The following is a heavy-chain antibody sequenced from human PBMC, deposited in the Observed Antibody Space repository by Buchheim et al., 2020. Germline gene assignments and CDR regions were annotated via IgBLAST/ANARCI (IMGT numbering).Heavy chain of an antibody. J-gene: IGHJ4*02. CDR1: GFTFTTFW. D-gene: IGHD5-12*01. CDR2: ILSKSDGGTA. CDR3: LTDSVVATPNY. V-gene: IGHV3-15*01. Sequence: EVQVVESGGGLVKTGGSLTLSCAASGFTFTTFWMSWVRQAPGRGVEWVGRILSKSDGGTADYAAPVKGRFTISRDDSKNTVILQMNSLKSEDTGVYYCLTDSVVATPNYWGQGIL.